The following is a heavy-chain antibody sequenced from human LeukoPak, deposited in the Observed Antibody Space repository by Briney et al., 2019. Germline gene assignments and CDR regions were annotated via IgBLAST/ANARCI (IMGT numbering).Heavy chain of an antibody. CDR1: GFSLSTSGV. V-gene: IGHV4-38-2*02. CDR2: IYHSGST. D-gene: IGHD6-19*01. J-gene: IGHJ4*02. CDR3: ARGTQWLGGDFDY. Sequence: SGPTLVNPTQTLTLTCTFSGFSLSTSGVGVGWIRQPPGKGLEWIGSIYHSGSTYYNPSLKSRVTISVDTSKNQFSLKLSSVTAADTAVYYCARGTQWLGGDFDYWGQGTLVTVSS.